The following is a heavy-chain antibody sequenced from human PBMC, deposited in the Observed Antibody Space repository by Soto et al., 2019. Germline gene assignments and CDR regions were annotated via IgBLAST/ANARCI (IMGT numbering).Heavy chain of an antibody. CDR2: IYYSGST. Sequence: SETLSLTCTVSGDSISSSSYYWGWIRQPPGKGLEWIGSIYYSGSTDYNPSLKSRVTISVDTSKNLFSLKLTSVTAADTAVHYCARRPDYYDSRGFDPWGQGTLVTVSS. CDR3: ARRPDYYDSRGFDP. V-gene: IGHV4-39*01. D-gene: IGHD3-22*01. J-gene: IGHJ5*02. CDR1: GDSISSSSYY.